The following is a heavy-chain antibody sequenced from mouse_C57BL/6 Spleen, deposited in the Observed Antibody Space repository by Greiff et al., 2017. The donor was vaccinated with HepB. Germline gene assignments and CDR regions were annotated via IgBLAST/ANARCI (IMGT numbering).Heavy chain of an antibody. D-gene: IGHD1-1*01. J-gene: IGHJ3*01. CDR1: GYAFSSYW. V-gene: IGHV1-80*01. CDR2: IYAGDGET. Sequence: QVQLQQSGAELVKPGASVKISCKASGYAFSSYWMNWVKQRPGKGLEWIGQIYAGDGETNYKGKFKGKATLTADKASSTAYMQLSSLTAEDSTVYCCARTHYYSSSYSFAYWGQGTLVTVSA. CDR3: ARTHYYSSSYSFAY.